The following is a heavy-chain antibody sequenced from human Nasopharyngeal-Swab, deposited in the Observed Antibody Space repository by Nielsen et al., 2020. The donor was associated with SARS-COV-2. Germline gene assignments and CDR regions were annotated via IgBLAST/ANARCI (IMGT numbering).Heavy chain of an antibody. CDR3: ARAPHTIFGVVTTFDY. D-gene: IGHD3-3*01. J-gene: IGHJ4*02. V-gene: IGHV4-31*02. Sequence: SWIRQHPGKGLEWIGYIYYSGSTYYNPSLKSRVTISVDTSKNQFSLKLSSVTAADTAVYYCARAPHTIFGVVTTFDYWGQGTLVTVSS. CDR2: IYYSGST.